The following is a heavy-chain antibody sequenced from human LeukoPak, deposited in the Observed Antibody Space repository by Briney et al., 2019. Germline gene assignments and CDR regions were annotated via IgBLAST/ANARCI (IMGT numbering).Heavy chain of an antibody. Sequence: EASVKVSCKASGGTFSSYAISWVRQAPGQGLEWMGGIIPSFGTANYAQKFQGRVTITADESTSTAYMELSSLRSEDTAVYYCARPASAYCGGDCYFLFDYWGQGTLVTVSS. CDR2: IIPSFGTA. CDR3: ARPASAYCGGDCYFLFDY. V-gene: IGHV1-69*13. D-gene: IGHD2-21*02. CDR1: GGTFSSYA. J-gene: IGHJ4*02.